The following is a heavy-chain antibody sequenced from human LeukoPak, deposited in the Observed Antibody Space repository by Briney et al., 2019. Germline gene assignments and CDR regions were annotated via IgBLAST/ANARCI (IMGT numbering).Heavy chain of an antibody. Sequence: GGSLRLSCAASGFTFSSYAMSWGRQAPGKGLEWVSAISGSGGSTYYADSVKGRFTISRDNSKNTLYLQMDSLRAEDTAVYYCAKGAWDCSSTSCYFNWFDPWGQGTLVTVSS. J-gene: IGHJ5*02. CDR1: GFTFSSYA. D-gene: IGHD2-2*01. CDR2: ISGSGGST. V-gene: IGHV3-23*01. CDR3: AKGAWDCSSTSCYFNWFDP.